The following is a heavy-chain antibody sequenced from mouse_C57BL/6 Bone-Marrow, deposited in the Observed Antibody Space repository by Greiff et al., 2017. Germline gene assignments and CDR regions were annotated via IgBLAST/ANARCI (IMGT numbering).Heavy chain of an antibody. D-gene: IGHD2-2*01. J-gene: IGHJ3*01. Sequence: VQLKASGAELVRPGASVKLSCTASGFNIKDDYMHWVKQRPEQGLEWIGWIDPENGDTEYASKFQGKATITADTSSNTAYLQLSSLTSEDTAVYYCTSLLCLSYWGQGTLVTVSA. CDR3: TSLLCLSY. CDR2: IDPENGDT. V-gene: IGHV14-4*01. CDR1: GFNIKDDY.